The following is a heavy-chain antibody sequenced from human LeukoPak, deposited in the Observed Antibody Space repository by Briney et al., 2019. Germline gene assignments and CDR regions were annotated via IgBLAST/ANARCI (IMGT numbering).Heavy chain of an antibody. V-gene: IGHV4-59*11. J-gene: IGHJ3*02. Sequence: PSETLSLTCAVSDDSYSSHYWTWIRQPPGKGLEWIGYISYIGSTNYNPSLKSRVTISIDTSKNQFSLKLSSVTAADTAVYYCARDLVTVTKGFDIWGQGTMVSVSS. CDR3: ARDLVTVTKGFDI. CDR2: ISYIGST. D-gene: IGHD4-17*01. CDR1: DDSYSSHY.